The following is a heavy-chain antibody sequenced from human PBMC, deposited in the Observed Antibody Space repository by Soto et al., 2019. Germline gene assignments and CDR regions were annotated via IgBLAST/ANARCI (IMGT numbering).Heavy chain of an antibody. Sequence: PGGSLRLSCVADGLTFSSFGMHSVRHDEGKVWEWVGVISYDVSDKYYADSVKRRWTISREDSQNTLYLQMNSLRAEDTAVYYCAIEESAHAPDPRLFDYWGQGT. CDR2: ISYDVSDK. CDR1: GLTFSSFG. V-gene: IGHV3-30*03. D-gene: IGHD2-2*01. CDR3: AIEESAHAPDPRLFDY. J-gene: IGHJ4*02.